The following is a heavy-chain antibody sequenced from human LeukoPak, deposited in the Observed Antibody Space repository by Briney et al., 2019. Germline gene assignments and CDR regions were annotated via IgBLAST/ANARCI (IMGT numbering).Heavy chain of an antibody. CDR2: ISDSGGST. CDR1: GFTFRTYA. CDR3: ARGRRSSCYSGVDS. Sequence: GGSLRLSCAASGFTFRTYAMSWVRQAPGKGLEWVSSISDSGGSTYYADSVKGRFTISRDNSKNTLYLQMSSLGAEDTVVYYCARGRRSSCYSGVDSWGQGTLVTVSS. V-gene: IGHV3-23*01. J-gene: IGHJ4*02. D-gene: IGHD2-2*02.